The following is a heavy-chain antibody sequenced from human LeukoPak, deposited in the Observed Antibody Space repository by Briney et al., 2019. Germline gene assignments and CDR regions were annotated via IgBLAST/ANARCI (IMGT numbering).Heavy chain of an antibody. Sequence: PSETLSLTCAVSGGSLSGYYWTWIRQPPGKGLEWIGEINHSGSTKYNPSLKSRVTISGDTSKNQFSLRLSSVTAADTAVYYCARGGSGWYTTIVFNLRGYDYWGQGTLVTVSS. V-gene: IGHV4-34*01. CDR3: ARGGSGWYTTIVFNLRGYDY. CDR1: GGSLSGYY. D-gene: IGHD6-19*01. J-gene: IGHJ4*02. CDR2: INHSGST.